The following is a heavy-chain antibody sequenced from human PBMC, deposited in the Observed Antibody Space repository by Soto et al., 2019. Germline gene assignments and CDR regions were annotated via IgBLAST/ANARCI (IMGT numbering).Heavy chain of an antibody. CDR3: VRDTMRASAAASLDY. V-gene: IGHV3-48*03. CDR2: ISVSGNII. J-gene: IGHJ4*02. Sequence: GGSLRLSCAASGFTFSTYEFNWVRQAPGRGLGWISYISVSGNIIKHAESVKGRFTISRDNADNSLHLHMSNLRVDDTALYFCVRDTMRASAAASLDYWGQGTQVTVSS. D-gene: IGHD2-2*01. CDR1: GFTFSTYE.